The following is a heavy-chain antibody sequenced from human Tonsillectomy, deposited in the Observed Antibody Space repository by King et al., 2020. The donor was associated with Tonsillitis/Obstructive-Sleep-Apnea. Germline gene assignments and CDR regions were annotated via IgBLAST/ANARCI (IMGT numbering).Heavy chain of an antibody. Sequence: QLQESGPGLVKPSETLSLTCTVSGGSSSRFYWSWIRQPPGKGLEWVGCIFYSGTTTYNPSLKSRVTISVDPSKSRISLKLSSVTAADTAVYYCARTTVTTLEGDYMDVWGKGTTVTVSS. J-gene: IGHJ6*03. V-gene: IGHV4-59*13. CDR3: ARTTVTTLEGDYMDV. CDR2: IFYSGTT. CDR1: GGSSSRFY. D-gene: IGHD3-16*01.